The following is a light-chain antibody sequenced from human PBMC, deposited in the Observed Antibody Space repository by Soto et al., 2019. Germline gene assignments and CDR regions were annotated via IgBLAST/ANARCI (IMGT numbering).Light chain of an antibody. CDR2: SNN. V-gene: IGLV1-44*01. CDR1: SSNIGSNT. CDR3: AAWYDSLNGWV. Sequence: QSVLTQPASASGTPGQRVTISCSGSSSNIGSNTVNWYQQLPGTAPKLLIYSNNQWPSGVPDRFSGSKSGTSASLAISGLQSEDEADYYCAAWYDSLNGWVFGGGTKLTVL. J-gene: IGLJ3*02.